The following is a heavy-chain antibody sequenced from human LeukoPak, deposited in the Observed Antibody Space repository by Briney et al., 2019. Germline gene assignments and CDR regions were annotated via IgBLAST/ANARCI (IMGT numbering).Heavy chain of an antibody. CDR3: ARSGFYCSSTTSSCFDY. D-gene: IGHD2-2*01. CDR1: GYTFTGYY. J-gene: IGHJ4*02. V-gene: IGHV1-69*13. CDR2: IIPIFGTA. Sequence: SVKVSCKASGYTFTGYYMHWVRQAPGQGLEWMGGIIPIFGTANYAQKFQGRVTITADESTSTAYMELSSLRSEDTAVYYCARSGFYCSSTTSSCFDYWGQGTLVTVSS.